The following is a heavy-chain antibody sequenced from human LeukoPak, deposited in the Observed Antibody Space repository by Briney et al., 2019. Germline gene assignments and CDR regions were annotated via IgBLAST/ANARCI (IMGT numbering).Heavy chain of an antibody. J-gene: IGHJ4*02. CDR1: GFTFSNYR. D-gene: IGHD3-16*01. Sequence: GASVTVSCKASGFTFSNYRFTWVRQAPGQGPEWLGWVSAKNGDTNFAQTLKGRLTMTTDTSTTTVYMELSSLTSDDTAIYFCARDFYPGTLAMYYLSDWGQGTLVTVSS. CDR3: ARDFYPGTLAMYYLSD. CDR2: VSAKNGDT. V-gene: IGHV1-18*01.